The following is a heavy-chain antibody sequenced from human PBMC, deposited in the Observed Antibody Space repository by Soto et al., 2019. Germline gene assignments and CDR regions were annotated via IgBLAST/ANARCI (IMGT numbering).Heavy chain of an antibody. CDR2: VYNTGGT. CDR1: GGSISSSTYY. CDR3: ARRLLVVTAYYFDS. J-gene: IGHJ4*02. D-gene: IGHD2-21*02. V-gene: IGHV4-39*01. Sequence: SETLSLTCTVSGGSISSSTYYWVWIRQPPGKGLEWIGRVYNTGGTFYNPSFQSRVTISVDTSKNQVSLKLNSVTAADTAVYYCARRLLVVTAYYFDSWGQGTLVTVSS.